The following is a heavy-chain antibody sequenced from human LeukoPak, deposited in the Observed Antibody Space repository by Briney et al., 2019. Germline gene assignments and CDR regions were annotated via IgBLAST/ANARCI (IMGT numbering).Heavy chain of an antibody. CDR3: ARDNCSGGSCYADY. CDR2: ISSSSSYI. V-gene: IGHV3-21*01. CDR1: GFTFSSYS. J-gene: IGHJ4*02. D-gene: IGHD2-15*01. Sequence: PGGSLRLSCAASGFTFSSYSMYWVRQAPGKGLEWVSSISSSSSYIYYADSVKGRFTISRDNAKNSLYLQMNSLRAEDTAVYYCARDNCSGGSCYADYWGQGTLVTVSS.